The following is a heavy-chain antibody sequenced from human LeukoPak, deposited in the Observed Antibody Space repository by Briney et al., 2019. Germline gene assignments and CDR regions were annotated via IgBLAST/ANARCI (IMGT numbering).Heavy chain of an antibody. D-gene: IGHD3-10*01. V-gene: IGHV3-74*01. CDR1: GFTFSSYW. CDR2: INSDGSRT. J-gene: IGHJ4*02. Sequence: GGSLRLSCAASGFTFSSYWMHWVRQAAGKGLVWVSGINSDGSRTNYAGSVKDRFTHPRENAKKTLYLQTNGLRARGAPGCDFARDQITMASEWGEGTLLTVYS. CDR3: ARDQITMASE.